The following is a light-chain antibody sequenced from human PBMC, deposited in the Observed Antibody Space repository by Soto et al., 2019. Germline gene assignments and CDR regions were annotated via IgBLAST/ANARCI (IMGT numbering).Light chain of an antibody. CDR3: HTWDSNTHSP. CDR2: LEGSGTN. CDR1: RGHSNHI. V-gene: IGLV4-60*03. Sequence: QLVLTQTSSVSASPGSSVKLTCTLDRGHSNHIIAWHQQQPGKAPRFLMKLEGSGTNIKGSGVPDRFSGFSSGADRYLIISNLQSEDEAAYYCHTWDSNTHSPFGGGTKLTVL. J-gene: IGLJ2*01.